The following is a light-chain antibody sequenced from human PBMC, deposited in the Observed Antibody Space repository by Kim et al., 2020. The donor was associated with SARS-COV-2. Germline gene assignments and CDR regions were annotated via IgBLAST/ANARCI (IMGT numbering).Light chain of an antibody. V-gene: IGKV1-5*03. CDR2: KAS. CDR1: QSISNW. J-gene: IGKJ2*01. CDR3: QQDNAYPPSYT. Sequence: DIQMTQSPSTLSASIGDRVTITCRASQSISNWLAWYQQKPGKAPKLLMYKASTLESGVPSRFSGSGSGTDFTLTISSLQPDDFATYYGQQDNAYPPSYTFGQGTKLEI.